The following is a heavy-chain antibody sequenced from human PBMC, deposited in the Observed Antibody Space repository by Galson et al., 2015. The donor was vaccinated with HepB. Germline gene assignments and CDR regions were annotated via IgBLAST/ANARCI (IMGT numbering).Heavy chain of an antibody. CDR3: AGDVDIAVAGNAPSGMDV. V-gene: IGHV1-18*04. D-gene: IGHD6-19*01. J-gene: IGHJ6*02. Sequence: SVKVSCKASGYTFTSYGISWVRQAPGQGLEWMGWISAYNGNTNYAQKLQGRVTMTTDTSTSTAYMELRSLRSDDTAVYYCAGDVDIAVAGNAPSGMDVWGQGTTVTVSS. CDR1: GYTFTSYG. CDR2: ISAYNGNT.